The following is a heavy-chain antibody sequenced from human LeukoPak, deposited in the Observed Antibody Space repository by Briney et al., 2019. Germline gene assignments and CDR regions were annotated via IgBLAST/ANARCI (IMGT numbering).Heavy chain of an antibody. D-gene: IGHD5-12*01. J-gene: IGHJ5*02. V-gene: IGHV4-59*01. CDR3: ARGLLWLPTDSNWFDP. CDR2: IYYSGST. CDR1: GGSISSYY. Sequence: PETLSLTCTVSGGSISSYYWSWIRQPPGKGLEWIGYIYYSGSTNYNPSLKSRVTISVDTSKNQFSLKLSSVTAADTAVYYCARGLLWLPTDSNWFDPWGQGTLVTVSS.